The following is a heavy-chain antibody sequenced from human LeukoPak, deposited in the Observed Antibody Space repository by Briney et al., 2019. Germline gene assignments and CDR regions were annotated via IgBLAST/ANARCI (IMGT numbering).Heavy chain of an antibody. D-gene: IGHD6-19*01. Sequence: ASVKVSCKASGYTFTSYAMHWVRQAPGQRLEWMGWINAGNGNTKYSQKFQGRVTITRDTSASTAYMELSSLRSEDTAVYYCATLRAGGWYDYFDYWGQGTLVTVSS. CDR2: INAGNGNT. J-gene: IGHJ4*02. CDR3: ATLRAGGWYDYFDY. V-gene: IGHV1-3*01. CDR1: GYTFTSYA.